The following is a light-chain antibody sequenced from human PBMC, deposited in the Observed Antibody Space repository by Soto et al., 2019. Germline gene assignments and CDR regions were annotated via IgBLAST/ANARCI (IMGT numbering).Light chain of an antibody. J-gene: IGKJ5*01. Sequence: DIVVTQSPATLSASPGERVTLSCRASQFVSSRLAWYQRRPGQVPRLLIYDASNRATGIPARFSGSGSGTDFTLTISSLEPEDFAVYYCQQRSNWPPITFGQGTRLEIK. CDR1: QFVSSR. CDR3: QQRSNWPPIT. V-gene: IGKV3-11*01. CDR2: DAS.